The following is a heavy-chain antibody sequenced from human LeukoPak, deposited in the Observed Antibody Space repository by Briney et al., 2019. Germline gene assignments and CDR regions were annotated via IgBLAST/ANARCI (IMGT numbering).Heavy chain of an antibody. V-gene: IGHV4-38-2*01. CDR3: AGMGIAVAGTAA. J-gene: IGHJ5*02. CDR2: IYYSGST. CDR1: GYSISSGYY. Sequence: SETLSLTCAVSGYSISSGYYWGWIRPPPGKGLEWIGSIYYSGSTYYNPSLKSRVTISVDTSKNQFSLKLSSVTAADTAVYYCAGMGIAVAGTAAWGQGTLVTVSS. D-gene: IGHD6-19*01.